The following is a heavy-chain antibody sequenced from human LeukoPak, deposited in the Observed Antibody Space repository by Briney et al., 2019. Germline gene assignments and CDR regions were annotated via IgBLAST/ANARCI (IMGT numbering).Heavy chain of an antibody. Sequence: SETLSLTCTVSGGSISSYYWSCIRQPPGKGLEWIGYMYYSGTINYNPSLKSRVTISVDTSKNQSSLKLSSVTAADTAMYYCARAWATDYFDYWGQGTLVTVSS. CDR1: GGSISSYY. CDR3: ARAWATDYFDY. CDR2: MYYSGTI. J-gene: IGHJ4*02. V-gene: IGHV4-59*01.